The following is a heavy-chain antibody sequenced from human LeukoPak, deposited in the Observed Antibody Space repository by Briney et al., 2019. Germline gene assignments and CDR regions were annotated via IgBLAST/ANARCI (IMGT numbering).Heavy chain of an antibody. D-gene: IGHD6-19*01. J-gene: IGHJ4*02. CDR3: AKGRLGIAVAGTRIDY. CDR2: IYSDNT. V-gene: IGHV3-53*01. Sequence: PGGSLRLSCAASGFTVSSNYMSWVRQAPGKGLEWVSFIYSDNTHYSDSVKGRFTISRDNSKNTLYLQMNSLRAEDTAVYYCAKGRLGIAVAGTRIDYWGQGTLVTVSS. CDR1: GFTVSSNY.